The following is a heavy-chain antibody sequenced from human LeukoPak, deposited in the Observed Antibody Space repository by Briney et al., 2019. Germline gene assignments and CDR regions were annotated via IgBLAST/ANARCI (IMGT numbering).Heavy chain of an antibody. Sequence: GGTLRLSCAASGFTFSSFGMSWVRQAPGRGLEWVAVVSTAGTIKYYADSMKGRFTVSRDNSKNTVDLQMNSLRVEDTALYFCVQEFNHDQWFFDIWGRGTLVTVSS. J-gene: IGHJ2*01. CDR3: VQEFNHDQWFFDI. CDR1: GFTFSSFG. CDR2: VSTAGTIK. V-gene: IGHV3-30*18. D-gene: IGHD3-22*01.